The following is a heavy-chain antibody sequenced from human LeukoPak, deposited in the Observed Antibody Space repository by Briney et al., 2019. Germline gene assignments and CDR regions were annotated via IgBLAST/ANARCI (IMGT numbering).Heavy chain of an antibody. J-gene: IGHJ5*02. D-gene: IGHD2-2*01. CDR1: GGTFSSYA. V-gene: IGHV1-69*01. CDR3: AGANLRRYCSSTSCPNWFDP. CDR2: IIPIFGTA. Sequence: SVKVSCKASGGTFSSYAISWVRQAPGQGLEWMGGIIPIFGTANYAQKFQGRVTITADESTSTAYMELSSLRSEDTAVYYCAGANLRRYCSSTSCPNWFDPWGQGTLVTVSS.